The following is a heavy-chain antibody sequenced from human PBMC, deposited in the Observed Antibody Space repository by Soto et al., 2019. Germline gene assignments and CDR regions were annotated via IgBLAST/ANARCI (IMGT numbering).Heavy chain of an antibody. J-gene: IGHJ5*02. Sequence: SETLSLTCAVSGDSISGSPYYWAWIRQPPGKALEWIGSVYYSGTSYRNPSLKSRTTLSVDRSKNQFSLQLSSVTAADTAVYYCAHIRDYNNYGWFDPWGPGSLVTVSS. V-gene: IGHV4-39*01. D-gene: IGHD4-4*01. CDR2: VYYSGTS. CDR1: GDSISGSPYY. CDR3: AHIRDYNNYGWFDP.